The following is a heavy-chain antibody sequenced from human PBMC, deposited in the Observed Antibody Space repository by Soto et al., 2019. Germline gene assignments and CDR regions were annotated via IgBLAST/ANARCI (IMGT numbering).Heavy chain of an antibody. D-gene: IGHD3-3*01. CDR3: ARVRIRFLHHDY. V-gene: IGHV4-30-4*01. CDR1: GGSISSGDYY. CDR2: VYYRGST. J-gene: IGHJ4*02. Sequence: QVQLQESGPGLVKPSQTLSLTCTVSGGSISSGDYYWSWIRQPPGKGLEWIGNVYYRGSTYYKPSLKSRVTISVDTSQNLFSLKLSPVTAADTAVYYCARVRIRFLHHDYWGQGTLVTVSS.